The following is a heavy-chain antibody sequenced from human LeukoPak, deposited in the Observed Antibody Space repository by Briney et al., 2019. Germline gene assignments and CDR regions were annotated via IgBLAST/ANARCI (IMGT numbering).Heavy chain of an antibody. CDR2: INTDGSTT. V-gene: IGHV3-74*01. CDR1: GFTFSRYW. Sequence: GGSLRLSCAASGFTFSRYWMHWVRQAPGKGLVWVSRINTDGSTTSYADSVRGRFTISRDNAENTVYLQMNSLRPEDTAVYYCARNEDGWSQDFWGQGTLVTVSS. J-gene: IGHJ4*02. D-gene: IGHD5-24*01. CDR3: ARNEDGWSQDF.